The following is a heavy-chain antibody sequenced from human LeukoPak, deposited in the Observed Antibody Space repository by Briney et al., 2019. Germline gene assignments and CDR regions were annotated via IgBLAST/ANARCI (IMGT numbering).Heavy chain of an antibody. V-gene: IGHV3-23*01. Sequence: PGRSLRLSCLTSGFTFSTNAMSWVRQAPGKGLEWISGISGSGASTYYADSVKGRFTISRDNSKNTLYLQMNSLRAEDTAVYYCARCYDSSALMLTYWGQGTLVTVSS. D-gene: IGHD3-22*01. CDR3: ARCYDSSALMLTY. CDR2: ISGSGAST. CDR1: GFTFSTNA. J-gene: IGHJ4*02.